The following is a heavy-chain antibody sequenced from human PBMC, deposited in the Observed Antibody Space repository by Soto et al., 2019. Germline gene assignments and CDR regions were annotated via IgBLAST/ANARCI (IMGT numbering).Heavy chain of an antibody. CDR2: IWYDGSNK. CDR3: YCSGGSEPIPLDY. CDR1: GFTFGSYG. Sequence: GESLRRSRAASGFTFGSYGMHWVRQAPGKGLEWVAVIWYDGSNKYYADSVKGRFTISRDNSKNTLYLQMNSLRAEDTAVYYCYCSGGSEPIPLDYWGQGTLVTVFS. J-gene: IGHJ4*02. V-gene: IGHV3-33*01. D-gene: IGHD2-15*01.